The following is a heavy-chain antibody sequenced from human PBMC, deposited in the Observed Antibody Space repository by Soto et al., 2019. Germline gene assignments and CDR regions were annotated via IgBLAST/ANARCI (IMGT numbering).Heavy chain of an antibody. CDR3: ASAREPEYSIAIFFDI. CDR1: GLTVSSSY. V-gene: IGHV3-53*01. CDR2: IYSAGST. Sequence: GGSLRLSCAASGLTVSSSYMSWVRQAPGKGLQWVSVIYSAGSTYYANSVKGRFTISKDISTNMVYLQMSSLIDEDTAVYYCASAREPEYSIAIFFDIWGRGAVVTVSS. D-gene: IGHD5-18*01. J-gene: IGHJ4*02.